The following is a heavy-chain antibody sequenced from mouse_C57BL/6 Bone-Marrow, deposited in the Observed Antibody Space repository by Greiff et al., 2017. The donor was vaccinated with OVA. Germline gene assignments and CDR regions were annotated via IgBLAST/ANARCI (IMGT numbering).Heavy chain of an antibody. CDR3: ARRIYYDYEALAY. Sequence: QVQLQQPGAELVKPGASVKLSCKASGYTFTSYWLHWVKQRPGRGLEWIGRIDPNSGGTKYNEKFKSKATLTVDKPSSTAYMQLSSLTSEDSAVYYCARRIYYDYEALAYWGQGTLVTVSA. D-gene: IGHD2-4*01. V-gene: IGHV1-72*01. CDR2: IDPNSGGT. J-gene: IGHJ3*01. CDR1: GYTFTSYW.